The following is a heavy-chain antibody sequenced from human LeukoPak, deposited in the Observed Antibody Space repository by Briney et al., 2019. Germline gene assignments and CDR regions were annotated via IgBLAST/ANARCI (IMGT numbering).Heavy chain of an antibody. Sequence: GGSLRPSCAASGFTFSSYWMSWVRQAPGKGLEWVANIKQDGSEKYYVDSVKGRFTISRDNAKNSLYLQMNSLRAEDTAVYYCARGGANYMIADWFDPWGQGTLVTVSS. D-gene: IGHD3-22*01. J-gene: IGHJ5*02. CDR1: GFTFSSYW. CDR2: IKQDGSEK. CDR3: ARGGANYMIADWFDP. V-gene: IGHV3-7*01.